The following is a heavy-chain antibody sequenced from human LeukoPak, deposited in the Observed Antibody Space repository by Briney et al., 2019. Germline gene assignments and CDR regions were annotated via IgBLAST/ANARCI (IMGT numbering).Heavy chain of an antibody. CDR1: GGSFSGYY. CDR2: INHSGST. CDR3: ARGNGYGSNY. J-gene: IGHJ4*02. V-gene: IGHV4-34*01. Sequence: SETLSLTCAVYGGSFSGYYWSWIRQPPGKGLEWIGEINHSGSTNYNPSLKSRVTISVDTSKNQFSLKLSSVTAADTAVYYCARGNGYGSNYWGRGTLVTVSS. D-gene: IGHD3-10*01.